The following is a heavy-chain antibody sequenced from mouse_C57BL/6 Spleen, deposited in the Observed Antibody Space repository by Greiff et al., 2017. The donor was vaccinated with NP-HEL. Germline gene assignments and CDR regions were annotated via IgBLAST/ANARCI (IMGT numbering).Heavy chain of an antibody. J-gene: IGHJ2*01. V-gene: IGHV1-80*01. Sequence: VQLQQSGAELVKPGASVKISCKASGYAFSSYWMNWVKQRPGKGLEWIGQIYPGDGDTNYNGKFKGKATLTADKSSSTAYMQLSSLTSEDSAVYFCARSSSGYLYYFDYWGQGTTLTVSS. CDR1: GYAFSSYW. D-gene: IGHD3-2*02. CDR2: IYPGDGDT. CDR3: ARSSSGYLYYFDY.